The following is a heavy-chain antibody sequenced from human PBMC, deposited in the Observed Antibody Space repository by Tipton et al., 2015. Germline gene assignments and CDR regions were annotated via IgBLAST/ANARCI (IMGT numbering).Heavy chain of an antibody. Sequence: QLVQSGAEVKKPGESLKISCKGSGYTFTNYWIGWVRQMPGKGLEWMGITYPGDSDTRYSSTFEGQVTISADKSISTAYLHWSSLKASDTAMYYCARHVSFYYDTHGSDALDIWAQGTMVTVSS. CDR3: ARHVSFYYDTHGSDALDI. CDR1: GYTFTNYW. J-gene: IGHJ3*02. CDR2: TYPGDSDT. V-gene: IGHV5-51*01. D-gene: IGHD3-22*01.